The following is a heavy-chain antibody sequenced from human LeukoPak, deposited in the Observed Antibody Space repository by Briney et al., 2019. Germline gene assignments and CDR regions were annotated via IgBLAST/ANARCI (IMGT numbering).Heavy chain of an antibody. CDR3: AKPRCYDSSGYYTRPYYFDY. V-gene: IGHV3-23*01. Sequence: GGSLRLSCAASGFTFSSYAMNWVRQAPGKGLEWVSAISGSGGSTYYADSVKGRFTISRDNSKNTLYLQMNSLRAEDTAVYYCAKPRCYDSSGYYTRPYYFDYWGQGALVTVSS. J-gene: IGHJ4*02. D-gene: IGHD3-22*01. CDR2: ISGSGGST. CDR1: GFTFSSYA.